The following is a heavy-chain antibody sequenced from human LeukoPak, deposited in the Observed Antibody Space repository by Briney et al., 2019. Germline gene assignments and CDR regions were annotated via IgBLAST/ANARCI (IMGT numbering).Heavy chain of an antibody. CDR1: GGSISSYY. D-gene: IGHD4-11*01. CDR2: IYYSGST. CDR3: ARTTRVTPDGRAEYFED. J-gene: IGHJ1*01. V-gene: IGHV4-59*03. Sequence: SETLSLTCTVSGGSISSYYWSWIREPPGKGLEWVGYIYYSGSTNYNPSLKSRVTISVDTSNNQFSLNLTSVTAADTGVYYCARTTRVTPDGRAEYFEDWGQGTLVIVSS.